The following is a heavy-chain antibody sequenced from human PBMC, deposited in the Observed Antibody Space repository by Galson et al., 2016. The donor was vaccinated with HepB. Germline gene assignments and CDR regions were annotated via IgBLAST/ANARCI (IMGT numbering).Heavy chain of an antibody. D-gene: IGHD3-10*01. CDR1: GFSLRTGGMC. J-gene: IGHJ6*02. Sequence: PALVKPTQTLTLTCTFSGFSLRTGGMCVSWIRQSPGKALEWLALIDWDDDKFYSTSLKSRLTISKDTSKNQVVLTMTNMGPVDTATYYCARYYYGSGTYYFYAMDVLGQGTTLTVSS. CDR3: ARYYYGSGTYYFYAMDV. V-gene: IGHV2-70*01. CDR2: IDWDDDK.